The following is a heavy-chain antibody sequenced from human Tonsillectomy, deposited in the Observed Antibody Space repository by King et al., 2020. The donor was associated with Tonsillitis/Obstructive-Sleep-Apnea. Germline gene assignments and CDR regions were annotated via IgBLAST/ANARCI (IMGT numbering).Heavy chain of an antibody. CDR1: GGSISSYY. Sequence: VQLQESGPGLVKPSETLSLTCTVSGGSISSYYWSWIRQPPGKGLEWIGYIYYSGSTNYNPSLKSRVTISVDTSKNQFSLKLSSVTAADTAVYYCARDSYYGSGNSKRYYYYYMDVWGKGTTVTVSS. CDR3: ARDSYYGSGNSKRYYYYYMDV. V-gene: IGHV4-59*01. J-gene: IGHJ6*03. D-gene: IGHD3-10*01. CDR2: IYYSGST.